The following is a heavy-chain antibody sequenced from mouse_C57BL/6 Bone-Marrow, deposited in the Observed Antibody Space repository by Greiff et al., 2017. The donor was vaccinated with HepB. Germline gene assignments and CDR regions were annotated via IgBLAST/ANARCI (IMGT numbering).Heavy chain of an antibody. CDR1: GYTFTNYW. CDR2: IYPGGGYT. V-gene: IGHV1-63*01. CDR3: ARLDYGYYFDY. J-gene: IGHJ2*01. D-gene: IGHD1-1*01. Sequence: VKLMESGAELVRPGTSVKMSCKASGYTFTNYWIGWAKQRPGHGLEWIGDIYPGGGYTNYNEKFKGKATLTADKSSSTAYMQFSSLTSEDSAIYYCARLDYGYYFDYWGQGTTLTVSS.